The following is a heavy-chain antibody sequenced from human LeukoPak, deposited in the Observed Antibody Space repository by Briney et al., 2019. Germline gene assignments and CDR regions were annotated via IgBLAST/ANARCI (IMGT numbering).Heavy chain of an antibody. CDR1: GFTFSSYA. CDR2: ISGSGGST. D-gene: IGHD3-3*01. V-gene: IGHV3-23*01. J-gene: IGHJ5*02. CDR3: AKDLAVRQDKNYDFWSGYYS. Sequence: GGSLRLSCAASGFTFSSYAMSWVRQAPGKGLEWVSAISGSGGSTYYADSVKGRFTISRDNSKNTLYLQMNSLRAEDTAVYYCAKDLAVRQDKNYDFWSGYYSWGQGTLVTVSS.